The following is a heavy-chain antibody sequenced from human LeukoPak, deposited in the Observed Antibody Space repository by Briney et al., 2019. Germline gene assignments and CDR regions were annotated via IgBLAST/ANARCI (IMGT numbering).Heavy chain of an antibody. J-gene: IGHJ4*02. CDR2: INPSGGST. CDR1: GHTFTSYY. Sequence: ASVKVSCKASGHTFTSYYMHWVRQAPGQGLEWMGIINPSGGSTSYAQKFQGRVTMTRDTSTSTVYMELSSLRSEDTAVYYCAREAYDSSGYYSVDYLGQGTLVTVSS. CDR3: AREAYDSSGYYSVDY. D-gene: IGHD3-22*01. V-gene: IGHV1-46*01.